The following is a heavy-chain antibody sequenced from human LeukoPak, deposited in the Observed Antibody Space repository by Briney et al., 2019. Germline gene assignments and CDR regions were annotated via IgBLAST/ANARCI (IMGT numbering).Heavy chain of an antibody. CDR3: AKGGGAHYDTSGYQTS. D-gene: IGHD3-22*01. CDR1: GFTFSSYA. CDR2: ITGRDGAT. V-gene: IGHV3-23*01. Sequence: GGSLRLSCAASGFTFSSYAMNWVRQAAGRGLEWVSSITGRDGATVYTDSVKGRFTITRDNSKNTLYLLMNPLTADDTAIYYCAKGGGAHYDTSGYQTSWGQGALVTVSS. J-gene: IGHJ4*02.